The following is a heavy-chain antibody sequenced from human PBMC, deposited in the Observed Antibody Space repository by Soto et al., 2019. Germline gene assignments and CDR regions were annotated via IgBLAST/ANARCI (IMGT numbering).Heavy chain of an antibody. CDR2: ISAYSSNT. D-gene: IGHD4-4*01. CDR1: GYCWSLDV. CDR3: AKADSNYAGKFSYYFMDV. J-gene: IGHJ6*03. V-gene: IGHV1-18*01. Sequence: ALGPVALTSSGYCWSLDVNNSVRRARVGPLEWLGWISAYSSNTHYAQKFQGKVTMTTDTSTSTAYMELRSLRSDDTAMYYCAKADSNYAGKFSYYFMDVWGKGTMVTVSS.